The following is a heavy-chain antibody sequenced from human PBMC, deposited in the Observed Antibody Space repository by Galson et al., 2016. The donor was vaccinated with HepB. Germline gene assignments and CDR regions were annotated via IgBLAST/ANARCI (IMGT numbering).Heavy chain of an antibody. CDR1: GFTFSSYS. D-gene: IGHD3-16*01. CDR2: IKPDGSDA. Sequence: SLRLSCAASGFTFSSYSMNWVRQAPGKGLEWVANIKPDGSDANYVDSVRGRFTISRDNAKNSLFLQMNVVRAEDTAVYYCATTRLSDNWGQGTLVTVSS. J-gene: IGHJ4*02. CDR3: ATTRLSDN. V-gene: IGHV3-7*01.